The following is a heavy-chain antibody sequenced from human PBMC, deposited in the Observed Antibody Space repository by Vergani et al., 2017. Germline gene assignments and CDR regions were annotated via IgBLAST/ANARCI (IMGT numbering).Heavy chain of an antibody. CDR1: GGSISSSSYY. CDR3: AKDXKDGRVGATKGVGYFDY. V-gene: IGHV3-23*01. D-gene: IGHD1-26*01. Sequence: LQLQESGPGVVKPSETLSLTCTVSGGSISSSSYYWGWIRQPPGKGLEWVSAISGSGGSTYYADSVKGRFTISSDNSKNTLYLQMNSLRAEDPAVYYCAKDXKDGRVGATKGVGYFDYWGQGTLVTVSS. J-gene: IGHJ4*02. CDR2: ISGSGGST.